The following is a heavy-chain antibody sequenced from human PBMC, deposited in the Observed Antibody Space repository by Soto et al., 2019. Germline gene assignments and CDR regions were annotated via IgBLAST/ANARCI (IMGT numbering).Heavy chain of an antibody. CDR1: GYTFTSYN. Sequence: QEQLVQSGAEVKKPGAPVKVSCKASGYTFTSYNINWVRQATGQGLEWMGWMNPNSGNTGYAEKFQGRVTMTRNSSISTAYMELSGLRSEDTAVYYCAREAGSDTSFYYPYMAVWGKGTTVTVSS. V-gene: IGHV1-8*01. CDR3: AREAGSDTSFYYPYMAV. J-gene: IGHJ6*03. CDR2: MNPNSGNT. D-gene: IGHD3-10*01.